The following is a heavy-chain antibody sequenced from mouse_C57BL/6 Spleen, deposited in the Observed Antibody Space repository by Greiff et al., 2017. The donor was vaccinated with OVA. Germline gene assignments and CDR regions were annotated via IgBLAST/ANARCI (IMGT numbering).Heavy chain of an antibody. Sequence: QVQLQQPGAELVMPGASVKLSCKASGYTFTSYWMHWVKQRPGQGLEWIGEIDPSDSYTNYNQKFKGKSTLTVDKSSSTAYMQLSSLTSEDSAVYYCARGGYGSSPGRMEVWGTGTTVTVSS. CDR1: GYTFTSYW. CDR3: ARGGYGSSPGRMEV. J-gene: IGHJ1*03. D-gene: IGHD1-1*01. V-gene: IGHV1-69*01. CDR2: IDPSDSYT.